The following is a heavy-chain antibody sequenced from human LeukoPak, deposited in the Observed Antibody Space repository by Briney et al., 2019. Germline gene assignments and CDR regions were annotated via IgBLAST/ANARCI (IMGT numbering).Heavy chain of an antibody. D-gene: IGHD5-24*01. V-gene: IGHV3-13*01. CDR3: AKDIAPGDGYNHFDY. Sequence: GGSLRLSCAASGFTFSSYDMHWVRQATGKGLEWVSAIGTAGDTYYADSVKGRFTISRDNSKNSLYLQMNSLRTEDTALYYCAKDIAPGDGYNHFDYWGQGTLVTVSS. CDR2: IGTAGDT. CDR1: GFTFSSYD. J-gene: IGHJ4*02.